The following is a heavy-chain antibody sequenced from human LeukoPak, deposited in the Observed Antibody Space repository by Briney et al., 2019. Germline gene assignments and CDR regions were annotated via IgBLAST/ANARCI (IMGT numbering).Heavy chain of an antibody. CDR2: IYSGGST. CDR1: GFTVSSNY. Sequence: GGSLRLSCAASGFTVSSNYMSWVRQAPGKGLEWVSVIYSGGSTYYADSVKGRFTISRDNSKNTLYLQMNSLRAEDTAVYYCARRPAAKYYCYGMDVWGQGTTVTVSS. D-gene: IGHD2-2*01. J-gene: IGHJ6*02. V-gene: IGHV3-53*01. CDR3: ARRPAAKYYCYGMDV.